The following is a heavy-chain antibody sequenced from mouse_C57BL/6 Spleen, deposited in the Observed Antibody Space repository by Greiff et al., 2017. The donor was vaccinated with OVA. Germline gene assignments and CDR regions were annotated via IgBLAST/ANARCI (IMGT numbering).Heavy chain of an antibody. CDR2: IDPEDGET. CDR1: GFNIKDYY. D-gene: IGHD1-1*01. Sequence: EVQLQQSGAELVKPGASVKLSCTASGFNIKDYYMPWVKQRTEQGLEWIGRIDPEDGETKYAPKFQGKATITADPSTNTAYLQLSSLTSEDTAVYYCAILFLRGKADWGQGTLVTVSA. V-gene: IGHV14-2*01. CDR3: AILFLRGKAD. J-gene: IGHJ3*01.